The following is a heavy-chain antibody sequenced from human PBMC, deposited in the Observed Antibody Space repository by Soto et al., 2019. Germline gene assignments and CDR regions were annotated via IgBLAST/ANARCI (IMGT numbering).Heavy chain of an antibody. CDR1: GGSISSAAYY. CDR2: ISHSGST. V-gene: IGHV4-31*03. J-gene: IGHJ4*02. Sequence: QVQLQESGPGLVKPSQTLSLSCTVSGGSISSAAYYWSWIRQHPGKGLEWIGYISHSGSTYYTPSLQSRVIISADTSKNQFSLNLTSVTAADTAGYYCAREYTYGSNFFDCWGQGALVTVSS. D-gene: IGHD5-18*01. CDR3: AREYTYGSNFFDC.